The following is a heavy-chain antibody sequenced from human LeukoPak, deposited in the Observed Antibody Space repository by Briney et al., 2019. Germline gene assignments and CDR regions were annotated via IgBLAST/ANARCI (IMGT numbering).Heavy chain of an antibody. V-gene: IGHV3-30-3*01. J-gene: IGHJ5*02. D-gene: IGHD6-6*01. Sequence: GRSLRLSCAASGFTFSSYAMHWVRQAPGKGLEWVAVISYDGGNKYYADSVKGRFTISRDNSKNTLYLRMNSLRAEDTAVYYCARDSRSIAARHNWFDPWGQGTLVTVSS. CDR3: ARDSRSIAARHNWFDP. CDR1: GFTFSSYA. CDR2: ISYDGGNK.